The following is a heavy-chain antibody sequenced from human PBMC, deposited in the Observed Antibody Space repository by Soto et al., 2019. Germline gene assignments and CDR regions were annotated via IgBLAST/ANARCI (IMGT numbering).Heavy chain of an antibody. CDR2: IWYDGSNK. CDR1: GFTFSSYG. V-gene: IGHV3-33*01. D-gene: IGHD2-15*01. Sequence: QVQLVESGGGVVQPGRSLRLSCAASGFTFSSYGMHWVRQAPGKGLEWVAVIWYDGSNKYYADSVKGRFTISRDNFKNTLYLQMNSLIAEDTAVYYCARAWDCSGGSCYFYAYCYGMDVWGQGTTVTGSS. J-gene: IGHJ6*02. CDR3: ARAWDCSGGSCYFYAYCYGMDV.